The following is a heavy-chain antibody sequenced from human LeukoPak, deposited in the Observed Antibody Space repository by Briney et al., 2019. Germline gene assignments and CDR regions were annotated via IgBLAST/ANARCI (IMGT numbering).Heavy chain of an antibody. CDR1: GGSFSGYY. J-gene: IGHJ5*02. V-gene: IGHV4-34*01. CDR2: INHSGST. CDR3: ASLVATIGYNWFDL. Sequence: SETLSLTCAVYGGSFSGYYWSWIRQPPGKGLEWIGEINHSGSTNYNPSLKSRVTISVDTSKNQFSLKLSSVTAADTAVYYCASLVATIGYNWFDLWGQGTLVTVSS. D-gene: IGHD5-12*01.